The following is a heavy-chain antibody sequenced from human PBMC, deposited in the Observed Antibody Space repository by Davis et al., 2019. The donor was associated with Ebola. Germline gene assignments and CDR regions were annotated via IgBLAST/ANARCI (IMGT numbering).Heavy chain of an antibody. CDR1: GFSFRNYA. J-gene: IGHJ4*02. D-gene: IGHD3-3*01. Sequence: GESLKISCVASGFSFRNYAMHWVRQAPGRGLEWVALISPNDNKDYYADSVKGRFTISRDNTKNVVFLQMNTLRAEDTAVYYCGREHDFWSGAIDHWGQGTLVRVSS. CDR2: ISPNDNKD. V-gene: IGHV3-30-3*01. CDR3: GREHDFWSGAIDH.